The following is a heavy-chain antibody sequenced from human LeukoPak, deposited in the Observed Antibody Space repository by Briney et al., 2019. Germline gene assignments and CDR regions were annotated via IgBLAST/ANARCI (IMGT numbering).Heavy chain of an antibody. CDR2: ISSSSSSTI. Sequence: GGSLRLSCAASGFTFSSYSMNWVRQAPGKGLEWVSYISSSSSSTIYYADSVKGRFTISRDNAKNSLYLQMNSLRAEDTAVYYCARAPDIVVVPAAIFDYWGQGTLVTVSS. V-gene: IGHV3-48*01. D-gene: IGHD2-2*01. J-gene: IGHJ4*02. CDR1: GFTFSSYS. CDR3: ARAPDIVVVPAAIFDY.